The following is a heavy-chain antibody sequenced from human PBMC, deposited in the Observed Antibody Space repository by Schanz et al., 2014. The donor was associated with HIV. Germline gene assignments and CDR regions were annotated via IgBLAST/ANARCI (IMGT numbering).Heavy chain of an antibody. CDR1: GFSFNNYG. CDR3: AKDGNWYDSRYRGKGNYYYYYGMDA. J-gene: IGHJ6*02. Sequence: QVQLVESGGGVVQPRRSLRLSCAASGFSFNNYGMHWVRQAPGKGLEWVAVMSYDGINKHYADSVKGRFTISRDNSKNTLYLQIKSLRPEDTAVYYCAKDGNWYDSRYRGKGNYYYYYGMDAWGQGTTVTVSS. CDR2: MSYDGINK. D-gene: IGHD3-22*01. V-gene: IGHV3-30*18.